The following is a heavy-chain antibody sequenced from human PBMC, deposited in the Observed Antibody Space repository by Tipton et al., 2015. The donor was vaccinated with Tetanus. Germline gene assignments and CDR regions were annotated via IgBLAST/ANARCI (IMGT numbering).Heavy chain of an antibody. D-gene: IGHD5/OR15-5a*01. CDR2: ILYGGST. J-gene: IGHJ4*02. CDR3: ARLTEVVSRSGWAFDL. V-gene: IGHV4-61*03. Sequence: GLVKPSETLSLTCTVSGGSVSSGSYYWSWVRQPPGKGLEYIGYILYGGSTHYNPSLKSRLTMSADPAKNHFSLRLLSVTAADTAVYYCARLTEVVSRSGWAFDLWGQGTLVTVSS. CDR1: GGSVSSGSYY.